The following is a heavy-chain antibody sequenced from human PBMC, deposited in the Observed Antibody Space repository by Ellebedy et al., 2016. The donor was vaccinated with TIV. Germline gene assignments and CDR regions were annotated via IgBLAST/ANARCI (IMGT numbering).Heavy chain of an antibody. CDR1: VYALINYG. Sequence: AASVKVSCKASVYALINYGISWVRQAPRQGLEWRGWITGDLDHTNYAQKFQDRVTLTTDTSTSTSYMELTTLRPDDTAIYYCARELRFGELRIDFWGQGTLVTVAS. CDR3: ARELRFGELRIDF. CDR2: ITGDLDHT. D-gene: IGHD3-10*01. V-gene: IGHV1-18*01. J-gene: IGHJ4*02.